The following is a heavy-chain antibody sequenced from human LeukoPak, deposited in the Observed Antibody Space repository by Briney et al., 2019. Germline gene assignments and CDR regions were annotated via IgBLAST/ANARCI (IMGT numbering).Heavy chain of an antibody. D-gene: IGHD3-22*01. Sequence: GGSLRLSCAASGFTFSSYAMSWVRQAPGEGLEWVSAISGSGGSTYYADSVKGRFTISRDNSKNTLYLQMNSLRAEDTAVYYCAKHPRGPVVITAHFDYWGQGTLVTVSS. CDR1: GFTFSSYA. CDR2: ISGSGGST. CDR3: AKHPRGPVVITAHFDY. V-gene: IGHV3-23*01. J-gene: IGHJ4*02.